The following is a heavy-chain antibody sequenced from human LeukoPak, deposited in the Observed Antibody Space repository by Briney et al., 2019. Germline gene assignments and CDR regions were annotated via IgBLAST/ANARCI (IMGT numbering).Heavy chain of an antibody. CDR3: AKVYNYFYYMDV. D-gene: IGHD2-2*02. V-gene: IGHV3-30*02. CDR1: GFTFSVYA. CDR2: IRYDGNDK. J-gene: IGHJ6*03. Sequence: GGSLRLSCAASGFTFSVYAMSWVRQAPGKGLEWVTFIRYDGNDKYYADSVKGRFTISRDNSKNTLYLQMNSLRVEDTAVYHRAKVYNYFYYMDVWGKGTTVTVSS.